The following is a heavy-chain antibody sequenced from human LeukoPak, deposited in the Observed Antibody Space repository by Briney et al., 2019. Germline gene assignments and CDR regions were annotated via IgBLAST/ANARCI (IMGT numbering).Heavy chain of an antibody. J-gene: IGHJ5*02. CDR2: INHSGST. Sequence: SETLSLTCAVYGGSFSGYYWSWIRQPPGKGLEWIGEINHSGSTNYNPSLKSRVTISVDTSKNQFSLKLSSVTAADTAVYYCARARVRRWFDPWGQGTLATVSS. D-gene: IGHD1-1*01. CDR3: ARARVRRWFDP. CDR1: GGSFSGYY. V-gene: IGHV4-34*01.